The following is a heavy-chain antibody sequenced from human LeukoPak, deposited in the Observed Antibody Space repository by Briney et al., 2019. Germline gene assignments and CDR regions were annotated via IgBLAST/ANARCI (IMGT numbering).Heavy chain of an antibody. J-gene: IGHJ4*02. Sequence: SETLSLTCTVSGGSISSYYWSWIRQPPGKGLEWIGYIYYSGSTNYNPSLKSRVTISVDTSKNQFSLKLSSVTAADTAVYYCARGHWYSSSWLKEFDYWGQGTLVTVSS. CDR2: IYYSGST. D-gene: IGHD6-13*01. CDR1: GGSISSYY. CDR3: ARGHWYSSSWLKEFDY. V-gene: IGHV4-59*01.